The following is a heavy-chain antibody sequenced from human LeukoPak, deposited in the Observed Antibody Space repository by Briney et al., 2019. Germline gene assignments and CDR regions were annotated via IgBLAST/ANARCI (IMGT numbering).Heavy chain of an antibody. V-gene: IGHV3-7*05. CDR3: ALWGGGGFDF. CDR1: GITFSRYW. Sequence: GGSLRLSCAASGITFSRYWMSWVRQAPGKGLEWVANIKENGSEKDYVDSVKGRLTISKDNAQNSLYLQMNSLRVEDTAVYYCALWGGGGFDFWGQGTMVSVSS. CDR2: IKENGSEK. D-gene: IGHD3-16*01. J-gene: IGHJ3*01.